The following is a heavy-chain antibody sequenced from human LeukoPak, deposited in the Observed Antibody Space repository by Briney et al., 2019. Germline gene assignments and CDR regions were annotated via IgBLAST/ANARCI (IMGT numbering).Heavy chain of an antibody. CDR1: GGSFSGYY. CDR3: ARDKGIAVAVDAFDI. CDR2: INHSGST. J-gene: IGHJ3*02. D-gene: IGHD6-19*01. Sequence: SETLSLTCAVYGGSFSGYYWSWIRQPPGKGLEWIGEINHSGSTNYNPSLKSRVTISVDTSKNQFSLKLSSVTAADTAVYYCARDKGIAVAVDAFDIWGQGTMVTVSS. V-gene: IGHV4-34*01.